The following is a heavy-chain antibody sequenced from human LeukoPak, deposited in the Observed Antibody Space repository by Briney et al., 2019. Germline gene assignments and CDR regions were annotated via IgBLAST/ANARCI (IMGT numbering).Heavy chain of an antibody. CDR3: ATETVDSPDY. CDR2: ISGSGGNT. Sequence: GGSLRLSCAASGFTFSSYAMAWVRQAPGKGLEWVSGISGSGGNTYYTDSVKGRFTISRDNSKNTQYLQMNSLRAEDTAVYYCATETVDSPDYWGQGTLVTVSS. J-gene: IGHJ4*02. D-gene: IGHD3-22*01. CDR1: GFTFSSYA. V-gene: IGHV3-23*01.